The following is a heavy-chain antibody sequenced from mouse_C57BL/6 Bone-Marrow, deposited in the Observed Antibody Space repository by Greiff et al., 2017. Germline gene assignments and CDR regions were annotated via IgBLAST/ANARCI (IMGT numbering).Heavy chain of an antibody. CDR2: IWSGGST. CDR3: ARDGGYGTSYESDYFDY. J-gene: IGHJ2*01. D-gene: IGHD1-1*01. V-gene: IGHV2-2*01. Sequence: QVQLQPSGPGLVQPSQSLSITCTVSGFSLTSYGVHWVRQSPGKGLEWLGVIWSGGSTDYNAAFISRLSISKDNSKSQVFFKMNSLQADDTAIYYCARDGGYGTSYESDYFDYWGQGTTLTVSS. CDR1: GFSLTSYG.